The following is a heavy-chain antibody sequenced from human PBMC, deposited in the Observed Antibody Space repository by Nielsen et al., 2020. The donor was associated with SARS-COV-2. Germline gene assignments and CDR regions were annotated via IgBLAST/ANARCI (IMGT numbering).Heavy chain of an antibody. Sequence: SVNVSCKPSGGTFSSYAISRVRQAPGQGLEWMGGIIPIFGTANYAQKFQGRVTMTRDTSISAAYMELSRLRSDDTAVYYCARDRLDYDFWSGYQFDPWGQGTLVTVSS. CDR3: ARDRLDYDFWSGYQFDP. J-gene: IGHJ5*02. CDR2: IIPIFGTA. CDR1: GGTFSSYA. D-gene: IGHD3-3*01. V-gene: IGHV1-69*05.